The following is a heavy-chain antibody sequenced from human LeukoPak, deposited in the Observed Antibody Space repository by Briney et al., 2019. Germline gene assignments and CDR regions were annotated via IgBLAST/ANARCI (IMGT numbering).Heavy chain of an antibody. CDR3: ARDRIAAAD. D-gene: IGHD6-13*01. V-gene: IGHV1-2*02. Sequence: ASVKVSCKASGYTFTGYYMHWVRQAPGQGLEWMGWINPSSGRTNYAQNFQDRVAMTRDTSISTAYMELSRLRSDDTAVYYCARDRIAAADWGQGTLVTVSS. CDR1: GYTFTGYY. CDR2: INPSSGRT. J-gene: IGHJ4*02.